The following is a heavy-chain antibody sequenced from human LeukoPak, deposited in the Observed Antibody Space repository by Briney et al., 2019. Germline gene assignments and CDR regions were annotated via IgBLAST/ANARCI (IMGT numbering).Heavy chain of an antibody. CDR1: GDSVSSNSAA. J-gene: IGHJ6*02. Sequence: SQTLSLTCVISGDSVSSNSAAWNWIRQSPSRGLEWLGRTFYRSKWNYDYALSVKGRITISPDTSRNRFTLQMTSVTPEDTAVYYCARDSSSGDIFRWGGPKYSYYGMDVWGQGTTVTVSS. CDR2: TFYRSKWNY. D-gene: IGHD2/OR15-2a*01. CDR3: ARDSSSGDIFRWGGPKYSYYGMDV. V-gene: IGHV6-1*01.